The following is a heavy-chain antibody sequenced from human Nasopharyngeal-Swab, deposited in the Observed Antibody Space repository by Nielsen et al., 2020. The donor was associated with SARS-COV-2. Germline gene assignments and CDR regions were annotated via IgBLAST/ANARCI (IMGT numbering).Heavy chain of an antibody. Sequence: ASVKVSCKASGYTFTSYDINWVRQATGQGLEWMGWMNPNSGNTGYAQKFQGRVTMTRNTSISTAYMELSSLRSEDTAVYYCAVDGVGATPREYAFDIWGQGTMVIVSS. J-gene: IGHJ3*02. D-gene: IGHD1-26*01. CDR2: MNPNSGNT. CDR1: GYTFTSYD. CDR3: AVDGVGATPREYAFDI. V-gene: IGHV1-8*01.